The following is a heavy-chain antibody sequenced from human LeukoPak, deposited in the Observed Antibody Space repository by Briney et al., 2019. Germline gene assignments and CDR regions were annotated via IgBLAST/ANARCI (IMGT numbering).Heavy chain of an antibody. Sequence: SAMCVNWIRQPPGKALERLARIDWDDDKYYSTSLKTRLTISKDTSKDQVVLTMTGMDPVDTATYYCARSNATVAKCPRGAMDIWGQGTMVTVSS. CDR2: IDWDDDK. CDR1: SAMC. V-gene: IGHV2-70*11. D-gene: IGHD4-17*01. J-gene: IGHJ3*02. CDR3: ARSNATVAKCPRGAMDI.